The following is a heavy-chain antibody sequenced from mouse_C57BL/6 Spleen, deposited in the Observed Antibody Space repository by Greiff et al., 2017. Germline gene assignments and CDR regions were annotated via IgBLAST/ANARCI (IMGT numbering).Heavy chain of an antibody. CDR1: GYTFTSYW. D-gene: IGHD1-1*01. J-gene: IGHJ1*03. V-gene: IGHV1-59*01. CDR3: GITTVVVPNWYFDV. Sequence: VQLQQPGAELVRPGSSVKLSCKASGYTFTSYWMHWVKQRPGQGLEWIGVIDPSDSYTNYNQKFKGQATLTVDTSSSTAYMQLSSLTSEDSAVYYCGITTVVVPNWYFDVWGTGTTVTVSS. CDR2: IDPSDSYT.